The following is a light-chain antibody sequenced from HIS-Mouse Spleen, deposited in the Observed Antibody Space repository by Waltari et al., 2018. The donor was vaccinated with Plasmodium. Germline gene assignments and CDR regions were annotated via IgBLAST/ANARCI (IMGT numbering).Light chain of an antibody. CDR1: QSVSSSY. CDR3: QQYGSSPYT. J-gene: IGKJ2*01. V-gene: IGKV3-20*01. CDR2: GAS. Sequence: EIVLTQSPGTLSLSPGERATLSCRASQSVSSSYLASYQQKPGQAPRLLIYGASSRATCIPDRFSGSGSGTDFTLTISRLEPEDFAVYYCQQYGSSPYTFGQGTKLEIK.